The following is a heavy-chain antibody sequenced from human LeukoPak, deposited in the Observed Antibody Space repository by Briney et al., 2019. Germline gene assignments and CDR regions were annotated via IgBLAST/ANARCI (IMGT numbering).Heavy chain of an antibody. Sequence: PSETLSLTCTVSGGSISSSSYYWGWIRQPPGKGLEWIGSIYYSGSTYYNPSLKSRVTISVDTSKNQFSLKLSSVTAADTAVYYCARRADITMVRGVPFFDYWGQGTLVTVSS. CDR3: ARRADITMVRGVPFFDY. V-gene: IGHV4-39*01. CDR1: GGSISSSSYY. CDR2: IYYSGST. D-gene: IGHD3-10*01. J-gene: IGHJ4*02.